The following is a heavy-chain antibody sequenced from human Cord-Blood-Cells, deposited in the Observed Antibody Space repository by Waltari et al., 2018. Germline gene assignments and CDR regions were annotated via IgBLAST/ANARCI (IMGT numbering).Heavy chain of an antibody. CDR3: ARVIYGSGSYSDWFDP. Sequence: QVQLQQWGAGLLKPSETLSLTCAVYGGSFSGYYWRWIRQPPGKGLEWIGEIKHSGSTNYNPSLKSRVTISVDTSKNQFSLKLSSVTAADTAVYYCARVIYGSGSYSDWFDPWGQGTLVTVSS. J-gene: IGHJ5*02. CDR2: IKHSGST. CDR1: GGSFSGYY. D-gene: IGHD3-10*01. V-gene: IGHV4-34*01.